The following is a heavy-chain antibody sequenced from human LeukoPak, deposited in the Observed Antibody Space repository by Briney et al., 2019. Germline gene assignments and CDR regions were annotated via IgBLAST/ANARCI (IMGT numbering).Heavy chain of an antibody. CDR2: ISGSGGST. J-gene: IGHJ4*02. Sequence: HPGGSLRLSCAVSGITLSNYGMSWVRQAPGKGLEWVAGISGSGGSTNFADSVRGRFTISRDNPRNTLYLQMNSLRAEDTAVYFCAKRAVVIRVILVGFHKEAYYFDSWGQGALVTVSS. CDR3: AKRAVVIRVILVGFHKEAYYFDS. CDR1: GITLSNYG. V-gene: IGHV3-23*01. D-gene: IGHD3-22*01.